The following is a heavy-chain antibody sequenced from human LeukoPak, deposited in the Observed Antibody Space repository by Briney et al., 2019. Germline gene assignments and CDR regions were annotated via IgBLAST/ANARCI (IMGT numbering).Heavy chain of an antibody. J-gene: IGHJ4*02. CDR1: GYTFSNYG. Sequence: ASAKVSCKASGYTFSNYGITWVRQAPGQGLEWMGWITTDNGNTNYAQNLQGRVTMTTDTSTSTAYMELRSLRSDDTAVYYCARGRGSTSRYWGQGTLVTVSS. V-gene: IGHV1-18*01. CDR3: ARGRGSTSRY. D-gene: IGHD5-12*01. CDR2: ITTDNGNT.